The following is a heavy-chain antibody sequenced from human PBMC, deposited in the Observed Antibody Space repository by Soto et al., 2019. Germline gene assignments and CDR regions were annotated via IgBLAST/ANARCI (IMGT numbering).Heavy chain of an antibody. V-gene: IGHV3-9*01. CDR3: AKDATLYYYYYMDV. CDR2: ISWNSGSI. J-gene: IGHJ6*03. D-gene: IGHD1-1*01. Sequence: EVQLVESGGGLVQPGRSLRLSCAASGFTFDDYAMHWVRQAPGKGLEWVSGISWNSGSIGYADSVKGRFTISRDNAKNSLYLQMNSLRAEDTVLYYCAKDATLYYYYYMDVWGKGTTVTVSS. CDR1: GFTFDDYA.